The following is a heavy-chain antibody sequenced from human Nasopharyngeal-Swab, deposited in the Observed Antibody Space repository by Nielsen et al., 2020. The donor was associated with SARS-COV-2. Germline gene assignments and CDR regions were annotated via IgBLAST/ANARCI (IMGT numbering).Heavy chain of an antibody. V-gene: IGHV3-9*01. CDR1: GFTFDDYA. J-gene: IGHJ6*01. CDR3: TLLQEHL. CDR2: ISWNSGTT. Sequence: SLKISCAASGFTFDDYAMHWVQQAPGKGLEWVSGISWNSGTTGYADSVKGRFTISRDNAKSSLYLQMNSLHQGPIGLPPGTLLQEHLWG.